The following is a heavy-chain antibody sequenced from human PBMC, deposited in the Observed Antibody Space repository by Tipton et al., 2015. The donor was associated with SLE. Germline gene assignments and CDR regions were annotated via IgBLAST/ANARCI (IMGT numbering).Heavy chain of an antibody. Sequence: TLSLTCTVSGGSISRIGYYWSWIRQHPGKGLEWIGYIYYSGSTYYNPSLKSRVTISVDTSKNQFSLKLSSVTAADTAVYYCAREGCSSTSCYGYYYMDVWGKGTTVTVSS. CDR3: AREGCSSTSCYGYYYMDV. D-gene: IGHD2-2*01. CDR2: IYYSGST. V-gene: IGHV4-31*03. CDR1: GGSISRIGYY. J-gene: IGHJ6*03.